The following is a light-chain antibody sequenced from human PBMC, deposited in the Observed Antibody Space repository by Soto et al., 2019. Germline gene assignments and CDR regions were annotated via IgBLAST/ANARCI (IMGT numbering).Light chain of an antibody. CDR3: SSYAANNNLL. J-gene: IGLJ2*01. Sequence: QSVLTQPPSASGSPGQSVTISCTGTSSDVGADKYVSWYQQHPGRAPKLMIYEVTKRPSGVPDRFSGSKSGNTAPLTVSGLQAEDEADYYCSSYAANNNLLYGGGTKLTVL. V-gene: IGLV2-8*01. CDR2: EVT. CDR1: SSDVGADKY.